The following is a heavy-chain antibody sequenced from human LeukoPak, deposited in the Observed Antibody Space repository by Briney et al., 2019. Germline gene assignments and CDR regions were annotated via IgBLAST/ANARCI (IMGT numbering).Heavy chain of an antibody. D-gene: IGHD3-10*01. V-gene: IGHV2-26*01. Sequence: ESGPTLVNPTETLTLTCTVSGFSLSNARRGVSWIRQPPGKALEWLAHIFSNDEKSYSTSLKSRLTISKDTSKSQVVLTMTNMDPVDTATYYCPRYYGSGSFDYWGQGTLVTVSS. CDR3: PRYYGSGSFDY. CDR2: IFSNDEK. CDR1: GFSLSNARRG. J-gene: IGHJ4*02.